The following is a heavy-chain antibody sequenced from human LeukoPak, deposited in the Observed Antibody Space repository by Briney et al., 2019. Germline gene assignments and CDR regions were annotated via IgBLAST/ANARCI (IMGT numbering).Heavy chain of an antibody. V-gene: IGHV3-23*01. CDR3: AKKRVAVAGTHYFDY. CDR2: IRGSGDST. J-gene: IGHJ4*02. CDR1: GFTLSSYA. D-gene: IGHD6-19*01. Sequence: GGSLRLSCAASGFTLSSYAMTWVRQAPGEGLEWVSGIRGSGDSTYFADSVKGRFTISRDNSKNTLYLQMNSLRAEDAAVYYCAKKRVAVAGTHYFDYWGQGTLVTVSS.